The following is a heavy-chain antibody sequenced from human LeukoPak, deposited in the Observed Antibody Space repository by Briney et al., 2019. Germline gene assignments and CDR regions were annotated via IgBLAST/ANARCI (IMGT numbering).Heavy chain of an antibody. CDR3: ARAPYYYDTSGFYLYFDY. CDR2: VFYNGST. J-gene: IGHJ4*02. Sequence: SEXLSLTCTVSGASITGYYWNWIRQPPGKGLEWIGYVFYNGSTNYNPSLKSRVTISVDTSKNQFSLKLTSVAAADRAVYYCARAPYYYDTSGFYLYFDYWGQGILVTVSS. D-gene: IGHD3-22*01. CDR1: GASITGYY. V-gene: IGHV4-59*01.